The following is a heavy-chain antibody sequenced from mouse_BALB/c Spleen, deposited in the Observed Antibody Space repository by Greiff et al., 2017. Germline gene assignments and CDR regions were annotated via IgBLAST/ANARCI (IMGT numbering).Heavy chain of an antibody. D-gene: IGHD1-1*01. CDR1: GYSITSDYA. V-gene: IGHV3-2*02. J-gene: IGHJ4*01. Sequence: EVQLQQSGPGLVKPSQSLSLTCTVTGYSITSDYAWNWIRQFPGNKLEWMGYISYSGSTSYNPSLKSRISITRDTSKNQFFLQLNSVTTEDTATYYCARGDYGSSYEYYAMDYWGQGTSVTVSS. CDR3: ARGDYGSSYEYYAMDY. CDR2: ISYSGST.